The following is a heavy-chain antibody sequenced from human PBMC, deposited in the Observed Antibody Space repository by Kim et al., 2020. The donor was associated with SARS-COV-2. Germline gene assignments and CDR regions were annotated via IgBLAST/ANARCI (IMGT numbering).Heavy chain of an antibody. CDR3: ARYWSSTRCYIGGRYYY. V-gene: IGHV3-48*03. Sequence: GGSLRLSCAASGFTFSSYEMNWVRQAPGKGLEWVSYISTSGNTIYYADSVQGSFTISRDNGKNSLYLQMNGLRAEDTALYYCARYWSSTRCYIGGRYYY. J-gene: IGHJ6*01. CDR2: ISTSGNTI. D-gene: IGHD2-2*02. CDR1: GFTFSSYE.